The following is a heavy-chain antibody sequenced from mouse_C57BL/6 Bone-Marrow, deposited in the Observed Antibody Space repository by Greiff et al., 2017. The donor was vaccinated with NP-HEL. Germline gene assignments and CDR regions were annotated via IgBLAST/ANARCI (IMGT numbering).Heavy chain of an antibody. V-gene: IGHV1-55*01. Sequence: QVQLQQPGAELVKPGASVKMSCKASGYTFTSYWITWVKQRPGQGLEWIGGIYPGSGSTNYNVKFKSKATLTVDTSSSTAYMQLSSLTSEDSAVYYCARWRVTTNFDYWGQGTTLTVSS. CDR2: IYPGSGST. D-gene: IGHD2-2*01. CDR1: GYTFTSYW. CDR3: ARWRVTTNFDY. J-gene: IGHJ2*01.